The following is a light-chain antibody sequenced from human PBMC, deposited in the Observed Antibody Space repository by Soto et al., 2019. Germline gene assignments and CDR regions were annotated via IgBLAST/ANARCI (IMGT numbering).Light chain of an antibody. V-gene: IGLV6-57*04. CDR2: EDN. J-gene: IGLJ2*01. Sequence: NFMLTQPHSVSEAPGKTVTISCTRSSGSIARNYVQWYQQRPGSAPTTLIYEDNERPSGVPDRFSGSIDSSSHSASLTISGLKVEYGAGDYCHSYDRINPVVFAGGTKFTVL. CDR3: HSYDRINPVV. CDR1: SGSIARNY.